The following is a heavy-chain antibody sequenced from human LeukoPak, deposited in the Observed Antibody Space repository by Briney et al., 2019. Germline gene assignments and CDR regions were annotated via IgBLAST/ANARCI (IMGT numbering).Heavy chain of an antibody. CDR3: AIRRGYSGYDY. D-gene: IGHD5-12*01. J-gene: IGHJ4*02. Sequence: TSETLSLTCAVYGGSFSGYYWSWIRQPPGKGLEWIGEINQSGYNNYNPSLKSRVTILAEMSKNQFSLKLSSVTAADTAVYYCAIRRGYSGYDYWGQGTLVTVSS. CDR2: INQSGYN. V-gene: IGHV4-34*01. CDR1: GGSFSGYY.